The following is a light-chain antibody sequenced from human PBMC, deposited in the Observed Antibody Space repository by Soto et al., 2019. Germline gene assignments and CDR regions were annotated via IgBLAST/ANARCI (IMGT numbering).Light chain of an antibody. CDR2: GSS. Sequence: DIQLTQSPSFLSASVGDRVTISCRASQGMNTYVAWYQQKPGKAPKLLIYGSSTLHTGVPSRFRGSESGAEFTLTISSLQPEDFATYYCQQLHSYPITFGQGTRLEIK. V-gene: IGKV1-9*01. CDR3: QQLHSYPIT. CDR1: QGMNTY. J-gene: IGKJ5*01.